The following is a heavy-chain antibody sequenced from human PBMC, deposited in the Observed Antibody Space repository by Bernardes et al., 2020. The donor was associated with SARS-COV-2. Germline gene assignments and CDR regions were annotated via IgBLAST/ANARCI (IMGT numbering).Heavy chain of an antibody. CDR1: GYSFPRYG. CDR2: ISPYNGNT. CDR3: ATLSCSGGNCYPGDFDF. J-gene: IGHJ4*03. D-gene: IGHD2-15*01. V-gene: IGHV1-18*01. Sequence: ASVKVSCRASGYSFPRYGINWVRQAPGQGLEWMGWISPYNGNTKYAQKFQDRVTMTTDTSTSTAYMELRGLRFDDTGVYYCATLSCSGGNCYPGDFDFWGQGTTVTVSS.